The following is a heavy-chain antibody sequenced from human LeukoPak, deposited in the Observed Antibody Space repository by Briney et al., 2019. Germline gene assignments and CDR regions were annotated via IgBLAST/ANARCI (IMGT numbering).Heavy chain of an antibody. V-gene: IGHV1-46*01. D-gene: IGHD4-23*01. CDR2: INPSGGST. CDR1: GYTSTSYY. Sequence: ASVKVSXKASGYTSTSYYMHWMRQAPGQGLEWMGIINPSGGSTIYAQKFQGRVTMTRDTSTSTVYMEVSSLRSEDTAVYYCARVIGGNGGWFDPWGQGTLVTVSS. CDR3: ARVIGGNGGWFDP. J-gene: IGHJ5*02.